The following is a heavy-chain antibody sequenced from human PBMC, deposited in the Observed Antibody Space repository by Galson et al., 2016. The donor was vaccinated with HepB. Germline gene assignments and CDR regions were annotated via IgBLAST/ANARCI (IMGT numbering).Heavy chain of an antibody. V-gene: IGHV1-69*13. Sequence: SVKVSCKASGGSFGSDALGWVRQAPGQGLEWMGGIIPKFGTTTYAQKFQDRVTITADQSTSTAYMALGSLRSEDTAVYYCARSYCTGGSCINPSSYFDLWGRATLVIVSS. CDR3: ARSYCTGGSCINPSSYFDL. CDR1: GGSFGSDA. J-gene: IGHJ2*01. CDR2: IIPKFGTT. D-gene: IGHD2-15*01.